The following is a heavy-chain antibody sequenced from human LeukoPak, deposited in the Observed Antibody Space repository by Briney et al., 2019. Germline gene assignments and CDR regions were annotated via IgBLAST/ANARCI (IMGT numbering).Heavy chain of an antibody. V-gene: IGHV3-49*04. CDR1: GFTFGDHA. J-gene: IGHJ6*02. Sequence: GGSLRLSCTASGFTFGDHAMSWVRQAPGKGLEWVGFIRSKAYGGTTEYAASVKGRFTISREDSKSIAYLQMNSLKTEDTAVYYCSRGPIQLWLHNSMDVWGQGTTVIVSS. D-gene: IGHD5-18*01. CDR2: IRSKAYGGTT. CDR3: SRGPIQLWLHNSMDV.